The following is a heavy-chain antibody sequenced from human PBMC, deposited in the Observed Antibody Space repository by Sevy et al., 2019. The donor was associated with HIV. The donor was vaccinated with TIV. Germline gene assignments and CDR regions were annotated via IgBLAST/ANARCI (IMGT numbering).Heavy chain of an antibody. J-gene: IGHJ5*02. Sequence: SETLSLTCTVSGGSVSSGSYYWSWIRQPPGKGLVWIGYIYYSGSTNYNPSLKSRVTISVDTSKNQFSLKLSSVTAADTAVYYCARSHYDFWSGYYRSGWFDPWGQGTLVTVSS. CDR1: GGSVSSGSYY. V-gene: IGHV4-61*01. CDR2: IYYSGST. D-gene: IGHD3-3*01. CDR3: ARSHYDFWSGYYRSGWFDP.